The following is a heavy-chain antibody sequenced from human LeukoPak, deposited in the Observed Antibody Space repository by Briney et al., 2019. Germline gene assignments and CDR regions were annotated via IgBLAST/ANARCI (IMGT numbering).Heavy chain of an antibody. CDR3: AKVPPGDYSSSWYGGAFDI. V-gene: IGHV3-23*01. Sequence: GGSLRLSCAASGFTFSSYAMSWVRQAPGKGLEWVSAISGSGGSTYYADSVKGRFTISRDNSKNTLYLQMNSLRAEDTAVYYCAKVPPGDYSSSWYGGAFDIWGQGTMVTVSS. CDR1: GFTFSSYA. D-gene: IGHD6-13*01. CDR2: ISGSGGST. J-gene: IGHJ3*02.